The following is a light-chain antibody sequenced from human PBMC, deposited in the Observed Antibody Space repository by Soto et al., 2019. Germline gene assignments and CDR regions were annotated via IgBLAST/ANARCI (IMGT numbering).Light chain of an antibody. CDR2: ATS. V-gene: IGKV1-39*01. CDR3: QQSYTTPYT. J-gene: IGKJ2*01. Sequence: DIQMTQSPSSLSASVGDRVTITCRANQSIASYVNWYQQKPGRAPKLLIYATSSLQSGVPSRFSGSGSGTDVTLSIRSLQPEDFATYYCQQSYTTPYTFGQGTKLEIE. CDR1: QSIASY.